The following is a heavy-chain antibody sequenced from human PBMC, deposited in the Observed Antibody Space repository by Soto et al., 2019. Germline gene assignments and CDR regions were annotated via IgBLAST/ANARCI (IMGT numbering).Heavy chain of an antibody. D-gene: IGHD2-8*02. CDR2: IYYSGST. CDR1: GGSISSGDYY. CDR3: ARDKITGLFDY. Sequence: PSETLSLTCTVSGGSISSGDYYWSWIRQPPGKGLERIGYIYYSGSTYYNPSLKSRATISVDTSKNQFSLKLSSVTAADTAVYSCARDKITGLFDYWGQGTLVTVSS. V-gene: IGHV4-30-4*01. J-gene: IGHJ4*02.